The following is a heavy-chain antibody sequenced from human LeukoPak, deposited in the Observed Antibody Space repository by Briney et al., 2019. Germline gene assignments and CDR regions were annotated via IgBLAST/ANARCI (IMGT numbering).Heavy chain of an antibody. CDR2: ISSSGRTF. CDR3: ARDSRGSSWFFVY. CDR1: GFTFSSYE. Sequence: QPGGSLRLSCAASGFTFSSYEMNWVRQAPGKGLEWVSYISSSGRTFYYADSVKGRFTISRDNGKNSLYLQMNSLRVEDTAVYYCARDSRGSSWFFVYWGQGALVTVSS. D-gene: IGHD6-13*01. J-gene: IGHJ4*02. V-gene: IGHV3-48*03.